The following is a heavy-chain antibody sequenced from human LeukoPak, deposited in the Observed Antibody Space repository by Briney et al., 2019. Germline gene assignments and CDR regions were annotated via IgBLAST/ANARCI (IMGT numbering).Heavy chain of an antibody. Sequence: PGRSLRLSCAASGFTFSSYGMHWVRQAPGKGLEWVSSITSGSSYIYYADSLKGRFTISRDNANNSLCLQMNSLRAEDTAVYYCALGLRYQYGSGSKFDYWGQGTLVTVSS. CDR1: GFTFSSYG. CDR3: ALGLRYQYGSGSKFDY. D-gene: IGHD3-10*01. V-gene: IGHV3-21*04. CDR2: ITSGSSYI. J-gene: IGHJ4*02.